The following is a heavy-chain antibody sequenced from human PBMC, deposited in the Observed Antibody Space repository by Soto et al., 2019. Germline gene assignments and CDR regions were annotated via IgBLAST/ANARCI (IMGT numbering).Heavy chain of an antibody. D-gene: IGHD6-25*01. CDR1: GFTFSNYA. CDR3: AKFFVETGSNSGWPWSFHY. Sequence: EVRLVESGGGLVQPGRSLRLSCAASGFTFSNYAMSWVRQAPGQGLDWVSAISGSGGTTYYADSVKGRFTISRGNSKNTLFLQMNSLRAEDAAVYYCAKFFVETGSNSGWPWSFHYWGQGTLVTVSS. CDR2: ISGSGGTT. V-gene: IGHV3-23*04. J-gene: IGHJ4*02.